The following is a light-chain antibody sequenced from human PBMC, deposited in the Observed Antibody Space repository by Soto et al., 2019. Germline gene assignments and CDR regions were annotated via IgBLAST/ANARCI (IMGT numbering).Light chain of an antibody. J-gene: IGKJ1*01. Sequence: DTIMNQSPDSLPVSPRGNSTITCYPGQIVLYSSNNKNYLAWYQQKPGQPPKLLIYWASTRESGVPDRFSGSGSGTDFTLTISSLQAEDVAVYYCQKYYSTPQKFGQGTTVDI. V-gene: IGKV4-1*01. CDR2: WAS. CDR1: QIVLYSSNNKNY. CDR3: QKYYSTPQK.